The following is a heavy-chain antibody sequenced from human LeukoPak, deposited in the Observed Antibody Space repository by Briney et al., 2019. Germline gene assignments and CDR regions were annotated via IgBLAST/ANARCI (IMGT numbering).Heavy chain of an antibody. J-gene: IGHJ6*02. D-gene: IGHD2-15*01. Sequence: GGSLRLSCAASGFTFSSYAMSWVRQAPGKGLEWVSSISGSGNRTYYADSVKGRFTISRDNSKNTLFLQTNSLRAEDTAVYYCAKNLYCGGGSCYPSALGMDVWGQGTTVTVSS. CDR3: AKNLYCGGGSCYPSALGMDV. CDR2: ISGSGNRT. CDR1: GFTFSSYA. V-gene: IGHV3-23*01.